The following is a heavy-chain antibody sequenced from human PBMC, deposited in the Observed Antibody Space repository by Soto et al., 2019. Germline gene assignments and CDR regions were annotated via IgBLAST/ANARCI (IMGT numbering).Heavy chain of an antibody. J-gene: IGHJ4*02. D-gene: IGHD3-22*01. V-gene: IGHV4-34*01. Sequence: SETLSLTCAVYGGSFSGYDWSWIRQPPGKGLEWSGESNHSGSTNYNPSLKSRVTISVDTCKNQFSLKLSSVTAADTAVYYCARGQRYYYDSSGYYLKLYYFDYWGQGTLATVSS. CDR3: ARGQRYYYDSSGYYLKLYYFDY. CDR1: GGSFSGYD. CDR2: SNHSGST.